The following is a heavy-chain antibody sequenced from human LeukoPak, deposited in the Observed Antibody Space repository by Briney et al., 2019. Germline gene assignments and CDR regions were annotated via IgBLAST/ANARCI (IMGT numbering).Heavy chain of an antibody. CDR1: GYSFTSYW. Sequence: GESLKISCKGSGYSFTSYWIGWVRQMPGKGLEWMGIIHPGDSDTRYSPSFQGQVTISADKSISTAYLQWSSLKASDTAMYYCARHENYDFWSGYYTYYYYGMDVWGQGTTVTVSS. CDR3: ARHENYDFWSGYYTYYYYGMDV. D-gene: IGHD3-3*01. V-gene: IGHV5-51*01. J-gene: IGHJ6*02. CDR2: IHPGDSDT.